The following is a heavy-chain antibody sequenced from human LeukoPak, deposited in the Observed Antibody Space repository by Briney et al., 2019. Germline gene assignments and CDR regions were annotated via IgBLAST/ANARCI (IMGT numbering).Heavy chain of an antibody. CDR3: ARAFDY. Sequence: GGSLRLSCAASGFTFSSYDMNWVRQAPGKGLEWVSYISSSGSIYNADSVKGRFTISRYNAKNSLYLQMNSLRAEDTAVYYCARAFDYWGQGTLVTVSS. J-gene: IGHJ4*02. CDR2: ISSSGSI. V-gene: IGHV3-48*01. CDR1: GFTFSSYD.